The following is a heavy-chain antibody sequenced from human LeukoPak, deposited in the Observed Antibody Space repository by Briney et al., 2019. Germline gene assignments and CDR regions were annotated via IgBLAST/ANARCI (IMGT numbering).Heavy chain of an antibody. CDR3: ARGRNWNDEGWFDP. J-gene: IGHJ5*02. V-gene: IGHV4-59*08. CDR1: GGSISSYY. D-gene: IGHD1-1*01. CDR2: IYYSGST. Sequence: SETLSLTCTVSGGSISSYYWSWIRQPPGKGLEWIGYIYYSGSTNYNPSLKSRVTISVDTSKNQFSLKLSSVTAADTAVYYCARGRNWNDEGWFDPWGQGTLVTVSS.